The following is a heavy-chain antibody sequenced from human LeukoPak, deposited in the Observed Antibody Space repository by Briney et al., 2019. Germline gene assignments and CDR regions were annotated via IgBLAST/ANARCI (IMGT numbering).Heavy chain of an antibody. D-gene: IGHD6-19*01. J-gene: IGHJ4*02. CDR1: GFTFSSYG. CDR3: AKDQTTSQWLAPFDY. CDR2: ISYDGSNK. Sequence: GGSLRLSCAASGFTFSSYGMHWVRQAPGKGLEWVAVISYDGSNKYYADSVKDRFTISRDNSKNTLCLQMNSLRAEDTAVYYCAKDQTTSQWLAPFDYWGQGTLVTVSS. V-gene: IGHV3-30*18.